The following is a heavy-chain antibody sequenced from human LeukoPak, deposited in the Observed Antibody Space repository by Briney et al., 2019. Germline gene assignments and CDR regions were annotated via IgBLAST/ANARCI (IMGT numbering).Heavy chain of an antibody. D-gene: IGHD5-24*01. CDR2: IYSGGGT. V-gene: IGHV3-53*01. CDR1: GFTVTTYY. CDR3: ARVGGRDGYVFDY. J-gene: IGHJ4*02. Sequence: GGSLRLSCAASGFTVTTYYMSWVRQAPGKGLQWVSVIYSGGGTYYADSVKGRFTISRDKSKNTLYLQMNSLRAEDTAVYYCARVGGRDGYVFDYWGQGTLVTVSS.